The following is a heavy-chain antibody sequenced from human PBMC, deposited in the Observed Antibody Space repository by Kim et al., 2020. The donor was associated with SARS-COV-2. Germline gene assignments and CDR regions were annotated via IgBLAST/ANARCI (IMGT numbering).Heavy chain of an antibody. Sequence: GGSLRLSCAASGFTFSNAWMSWVRQAPVKGLEWVGRIKSKTDGGTTDYAAPVKGRFTISRDDSKNTLYLQMNSLKTEDTAVYYCTTAIRYFDWSEFDYWGQGTLVTVSS. CDR2: IKSKTDGGTT. J-gene: IGHJ4*02. V-gene: IGHV3-15*01. CDR1: GFTFSNAW. CDR3: TTAIRYFDWSEFDY. D-gene: IGHD3-9*01.